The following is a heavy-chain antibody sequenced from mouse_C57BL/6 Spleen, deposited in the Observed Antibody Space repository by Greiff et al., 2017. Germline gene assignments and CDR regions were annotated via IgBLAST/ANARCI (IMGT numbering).Heavy chain of an antibody. CDR1: GYAFSSSW. J-gene: IGHJ1*03. Sequence: QVQLKQSGAELVKPGASVKISCKASGYAFSSSWMNWVKQRPGKGLEWIGQIYPGDGDTNYNGKFKGKATLTADKSSSSAYMQLSSLTSEDTAVYFGSRSSGSSYGYFDVWGTGTTVTVSS. D-gene: IGHD1-1*01. CDR3: SRSSGSSYGYFDV. CDR2: IYPGDGDT. V-gene: IGHV1-80*01.